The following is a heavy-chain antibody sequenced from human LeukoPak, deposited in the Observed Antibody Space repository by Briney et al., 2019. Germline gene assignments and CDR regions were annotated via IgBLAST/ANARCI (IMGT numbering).Heavy chain of an antibody. Sequence: GGSLRLSCAASGFTFTTYWMHWVRQAPGKGLVWVSRINGIGSSSNYADSVKGRFTISRDNAKNSLYLQMNSLRAEDTAVYYCASSPPYYDYVWGSYRYSFDYWGQGTLVTVSS. CDR1: GFTFTTYW. J-gene: IGHJ4*02. CDR3: ASSPPYYDYVWGSYRYSFDY. D-gene: IGHD3-16*02. V-gene: IGHV3-74*01. CDR2: INGIGSSS.